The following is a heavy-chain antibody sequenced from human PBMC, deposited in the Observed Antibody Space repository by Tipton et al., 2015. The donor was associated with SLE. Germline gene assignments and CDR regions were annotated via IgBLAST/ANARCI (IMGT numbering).Heavy chain of an antibody. CDR1: GYTFTGYY. CDR3: ASYGGISWGDAFDF. D-gene: IGHD6-13*01. Sequence: QVQLVQSGPEVKKPGASVKVSCKASGYTFTGYYMHWVRQAPGQGLAWMGWINPNSGGTYYNPSLKSRVTISVDTSKNQFSLKLSSVTDADTAVYYCASYGGISWGDAFDFWGQGTMVTVSS. CDR2: INPNSGGT. V-gene: IGHV1-2*02. J-gene: IGHJ3*01.